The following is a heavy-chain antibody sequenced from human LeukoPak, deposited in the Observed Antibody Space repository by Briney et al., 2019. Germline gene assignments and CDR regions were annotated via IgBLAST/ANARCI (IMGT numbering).Heavy chain of an antibody. CDR3: ARGDSSGTTEYFQH. Sequence: GESLKISCKGSGYTFTNYWIGWVRQMPGEGLEWMGIIYPGDSDTRYSPSFQGQVTISADKSISTAYLPWSSLKASDTAIYYCARGDSSGTTEYFQHWGQGTLVTVSS. J-gene: IGHJ1*01. CDR2: IYPGDSDT. D-gene: IGHD3-22*01. CDR1: GYTFTNYW. V-gene: IGHV5-51*01.